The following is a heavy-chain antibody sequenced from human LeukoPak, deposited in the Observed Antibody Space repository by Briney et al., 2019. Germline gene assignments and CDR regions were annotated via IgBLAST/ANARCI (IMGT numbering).Heavy chain of an antibody. J-gene: IGHJ4*02. CDR1: GFTYSSYA. D-gene: IGHD3-22*01. CDR3: AKADRRWATYYYDTSGYYYDY. V-gene: IGHV3-23*01. CDR2: ISVSGGST. Sequence: PGGSLRLSCAASGFTYSSYAMSWVRQAPGKGLEWVSAISVSGGSTYYADSVKGRFTISRDNSKNTLYLQMNGLRAEDSAVYFCAKADRRWATYYYDTSGYYYDYWGQGTLVTVSS.